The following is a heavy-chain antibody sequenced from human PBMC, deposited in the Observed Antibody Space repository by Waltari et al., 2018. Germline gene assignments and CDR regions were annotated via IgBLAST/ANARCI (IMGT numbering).Heavy chain of an antibody. D-gene: IGHD2-21*01. J-gene: IGHJ4*02. Sequence: VQPVGSGGGGVPPWRSLELPCATSGFPFRFYALPLVPPAPGKGLEWVAVISYDGSNKYYADSVKGRFTISRDNSKNTLYLQMNSLRAEDTAVYYCAKVCGGDCYPLLDYWGQGTLVTVSS. CDR1: GFPFRFYA. CDR3: AKVCGGDCYPLLDY. V-gene: IGHV3-30-3*01. CDR2: ISYDGSNK.